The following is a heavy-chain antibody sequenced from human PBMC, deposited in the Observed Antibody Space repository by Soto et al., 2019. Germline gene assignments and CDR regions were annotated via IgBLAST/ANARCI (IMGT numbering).Heavy chain of an antibody. CDR3: ARDQRKKGDMDV. Sequence: GSLRLSCAASGFTFSTYAMHWVRQAPGKGLEWVAVTSYDGSNEYYGDSVKGRFTISRDNSKNTVYLQMNSLRAEDTAVYYCARDQRKKGDMDVWGQGTTVTVSS. CDR2: TSYDGSNE. V-gene: IGHV3-30-3*01. CDR1: GFTFSTYA. J-gene: IGHJ6*02. D-gene: IGHD3-16*01.